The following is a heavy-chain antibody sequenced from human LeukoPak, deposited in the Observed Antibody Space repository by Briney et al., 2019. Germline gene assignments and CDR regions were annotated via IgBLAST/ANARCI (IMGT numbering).Heavy chain of an antibody. CDR1: GFTFSSYS. D-gene: IGHD3-22*01. V-gene: IGHV3-21*04. CDR3: AKVPGYYDSSGYPVYYFDY. CDR2: ISSSSSYI. J-gene: IGHJ4*02. Sequence: GGSLRLSCAASGFTFSSYSMNWVRQAPGKGLEWVSSISSSSSYIYYADSVKGRFTISRDNAKNSLYLQMNSLRAEDTAVYHRAKVPGYYDSSGYPVYYFDYWSQGTLVTVSS.